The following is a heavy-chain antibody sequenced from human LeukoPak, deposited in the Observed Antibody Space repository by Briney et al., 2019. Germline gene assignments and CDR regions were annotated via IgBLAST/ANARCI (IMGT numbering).Heavy chain of an antibody. J-gene: IGHJ4*02. CDR3: ATVYSGSYYFDY. CDR2: LIPIFRAA. V-gene: IGHV1-69*13. CDR1: GGTFSSDA. D-gene: IGHD1-26*01. Sequence: GASVKVSCKASGGTFSSDAISWVRQDPGQGLEWVGVLIPIFRAANYAQELQGRVTITANESASAVYMELSSLRSDDTAVYYCATVYSGSYYFDYWGQGTLVTVSS.